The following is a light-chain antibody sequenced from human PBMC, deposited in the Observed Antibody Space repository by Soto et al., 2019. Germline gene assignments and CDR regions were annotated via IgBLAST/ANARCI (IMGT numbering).Light chain of an antibody. J-gene: IGLJ2*01. CDR1: SGHSGYA. CDR2: INTDGSH. V-gene: IGLV4-69*01. Sequence: QPVLTQSPSASASLRASVKFICILSSGHSGYAIVWHQQQPEKGPRYLMRINTDGSHNKGDGIPYRFSGSSSGAERYLTIFSLLSEDEADYYCQTWCSGIIFGGGTILTVL. CDR3: QTWCSGII.